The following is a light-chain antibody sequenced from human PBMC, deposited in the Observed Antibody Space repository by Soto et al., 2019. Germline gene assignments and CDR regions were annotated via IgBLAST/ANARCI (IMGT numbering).Light chain of an antibody. Sequence: DIQMTQSPSSLSASVGDRVTITCQASQDISNYLNWYQQKPRKAPKLLIYDASNLETGVPSRFSVNGSGTDFTFTISSLQPEDIATYYCQQYDNLPLTFGPGTKVDFK. CDR2: DAS. J-gene: IGKJ3*01. CDR1: QDISNY. V-gene: IGKV1-33*01. CDR3: QQYDNLPLT.